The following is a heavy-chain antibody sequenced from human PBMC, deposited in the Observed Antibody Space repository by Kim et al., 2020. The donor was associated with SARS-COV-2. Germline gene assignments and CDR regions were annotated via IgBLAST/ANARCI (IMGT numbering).Heavy chain of an antibody. J-gene: IGHJ5*02. CDR2: IYYSGRT. V-gene: IGHV4-59*01. D-gene: IGHD2-15*01. CDR3: ARGTPRFDP. CDR1: GGSISSNS. Sequence: SETLSLTCTVSGGSISSNSWSWIRQPPGKGLEWIGDIYYSGRTNYNPSLKSRVTISVDTSKNQFSLKLSSVTAADTAVYYCARGTPRFDPWGQGTLVTVSS.